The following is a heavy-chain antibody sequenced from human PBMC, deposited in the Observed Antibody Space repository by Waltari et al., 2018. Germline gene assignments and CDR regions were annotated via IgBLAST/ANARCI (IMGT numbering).Heavy chain of an antibody. CDR3: ARGTYYYDSSGYYYYYGMDV. CDR1: GGTFSCFA. V-gene: IGHV1-69*01. CDR2: IIPILGTA. Sequence: QVQLVQSGAEVKKPGSSVKGSCKASGGTFSCFAIIWVRPAPGQGLGWMGGIIPILGTANYAQKFQGRVTITADESTSTAYMELSSLRSEDTAVYYCARGTYYYDSSGYYYYYGMDVWGQGTTVTVSS. J-gene: IGHJ6*02. D-gene: IGHD3-22*01.